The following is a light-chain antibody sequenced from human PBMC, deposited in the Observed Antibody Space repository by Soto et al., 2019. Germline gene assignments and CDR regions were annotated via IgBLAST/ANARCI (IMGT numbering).Light chain of an antibody. V-gene: IGKV3-15*01. CDR3: QQYNVWPLT. CDR2: VAS. CDR1: QSVSSN. Sequence: EIVMTQSPATLSVSPGERATLSCRASQSVSSNLAWYQQKPGQTPKLLIYVASTRDTGIPARFSGSGSGTEFTLTIRSLQSEDFAVYYCQQYNVWPLTFGGGTKVEFK. J-gene: IGKJ4*01.